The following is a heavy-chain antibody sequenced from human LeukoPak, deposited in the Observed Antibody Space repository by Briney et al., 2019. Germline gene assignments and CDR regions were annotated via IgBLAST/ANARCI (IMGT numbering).Heavy chain of an antibody. J-gene: IGHJ4*02. D-gene: IGHD2-15*01. Sequence: GSLRLSCAASGFTFSSYAMHWVRQAPGKGLEWVSTVSGSGDSTYYADSVKGRFTISRDNSKNTLYLQMNSLRAEDTAVYYCASSGGQIWGQGTLVIVSS. CDR2: VSGSGDST. V-gene: IGHV3-23*01. CDR3: ASSGGQI. CDR1: GFTFSSYA.